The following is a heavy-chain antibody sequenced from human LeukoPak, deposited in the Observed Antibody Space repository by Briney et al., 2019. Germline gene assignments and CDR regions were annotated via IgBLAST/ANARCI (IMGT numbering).Heavy chain of an antibody. Sequence: GGSLRLSCAASGFTFSSYWMSWVRQAPGKGLEWVANIKQDGSEKYYVASVKGRFTISRDNAKNSLYLQMSSLRAEDTAVYYCARGGRIAAAGNWGQGTLVTVSS. CDR3: ARGGRIAAAGN. CDR1: GFTFSSYW. D-gene: IGHD6-13*01. V-gene: IGHV3-7*01. CDR2: IKQDGSEK. J-gene: IGHJ4*02.